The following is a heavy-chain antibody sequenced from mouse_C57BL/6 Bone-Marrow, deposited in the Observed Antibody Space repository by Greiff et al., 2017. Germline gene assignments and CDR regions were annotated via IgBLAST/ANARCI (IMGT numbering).Heavy chain of an antibody. CDR2: INPYNGGT. J-gene: IGHJ3*01. D-gene: IGHD1-1*01. Sequence: EVQLQQSGPVLVKPGASVKMSCKASGYTFTDYYMNWVKQSHGKSLEWIGVINPYNGGTSYNQKFKGKATLTVDKSSSTAYMELNSLTSEDSAVYYCARGVLLAWFAYWGQGTLVTVSA. V-gene: IGHV1-19*01. CDR3: ARGVLLAWFAY. CDR1: GYTFTDYY.